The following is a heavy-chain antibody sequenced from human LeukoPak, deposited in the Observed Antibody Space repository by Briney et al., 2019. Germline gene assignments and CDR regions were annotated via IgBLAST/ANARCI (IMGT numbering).Heavy chain of an antibody. V-gene: IGHV1-69*05. D-gene: IGHD2-21*02. CDR1: GGTFSSYE. J-gene: IGHJ4*02. Sequence: SVKVSCKASGGTFSSYEISWVRQAPGQGLEWMGGIIPMFGTANYAQKLQGRVTMTTDTSTSTAYMELRSLRSDDTAVYYCARATGVTPSNYYFDYWGQGTLVNVSS. CDR3: ARATGVTPSNYYFDY. CDR2: IIPMFGTA.